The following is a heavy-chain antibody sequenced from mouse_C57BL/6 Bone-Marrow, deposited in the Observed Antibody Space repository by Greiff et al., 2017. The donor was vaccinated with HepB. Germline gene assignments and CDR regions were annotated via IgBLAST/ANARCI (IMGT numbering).Heavy chain of an antibody. CDR2: INPNNGGT. CDR3: ARGSVVATDYAMDY. V-gene: IGHV1-26*01. Sequence: EVQLQQSGPELVKPGASVKISCKASGYTFTDYYMNWVKQSHGKSLEWIGDINPNNGGTSYNQKFKGKATLTVDKSSSTAYMELRSLTSEDSAVYYCARGSVVATDYAMDYWGQGTTLTVSS. J-gene: IGHJ4*01. CDR1: GYTFTDYY. D-gene: IGHD1-1*01.